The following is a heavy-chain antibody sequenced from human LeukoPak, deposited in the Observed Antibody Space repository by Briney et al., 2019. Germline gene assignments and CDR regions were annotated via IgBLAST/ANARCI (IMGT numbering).Heavy chain of an antibody. CDR3: AREWYFYDTRGQGDAFDI. Sequence: GGSLRLSCAASGFTFSTYWMSWVRQAPGKGLEWVANIKEDGSEKYYVDSVKGRFTISRDNAKSSLYLQMNILRAEDTAVYYCAREWYFYDTRGQGDAFDIWGQGTMVTVSS. J-gene: IGHJ3*02. CDR2: IKEDGSEK. D-gene: IGHD3-22*01. V-gene: IGHV3-7*05. CDR1: GFTFSTYW.